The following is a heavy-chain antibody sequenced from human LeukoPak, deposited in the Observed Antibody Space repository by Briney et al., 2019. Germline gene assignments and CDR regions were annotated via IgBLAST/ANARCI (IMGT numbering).Heavy chain of an antibody. Sequence: SQTLSLTCTVSGGSISSGSYYWSWIRQPAGKGLEWIGRIYTSGSTNYNPSLKSRVTISVDTSKNQFSLKLSSVTAADTAVYYCATGTPTSTIYNWFDPWGQGTLVTVSS. CDR2: IYTSGST. CDR3: ATGTPTSTIYNWFDP. J-gene: IGHJ5*02. CDR1: GGSISSGSYY. V-gene: IGHV4-61*02. D-gene: IGHD5/OR15-5a*01.